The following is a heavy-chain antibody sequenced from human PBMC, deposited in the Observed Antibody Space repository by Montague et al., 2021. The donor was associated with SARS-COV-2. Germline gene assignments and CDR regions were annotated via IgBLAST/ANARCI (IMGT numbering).Heavy chain of an antibody. CDR2: INHSGST. D-gene: IGHD3-9*01. J-gene: IGHJ6*02. CDR1: GGSFSGYY. Sequence: SETLSLTCAVYGGSFSGYYWSWVRQPPGKGLEWIGEINHSGSTNYNPSLKSRVTMSVDTSKNQFSLKLSSVTAADTAVYYCARGILLRYFDWTYYYYGMDVWGQGTTVTVSS. V-gene: IGHV4-34*01. CDR3: ARGILLRYFDWTYYYYGMDV.